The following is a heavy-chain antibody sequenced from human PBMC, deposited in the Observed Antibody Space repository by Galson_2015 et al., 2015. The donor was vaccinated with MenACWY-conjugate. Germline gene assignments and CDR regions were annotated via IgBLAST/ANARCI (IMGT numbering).Heavy chain of an antibody. J-gene: IGHJ6*02. CDR2: ISPGDSNT. CDR3: ARHPPGGRGMDV. V-gene: IGHV5-51*01. D-gene: IGHD1-26*01. CDR1: GYYFTRYW. Sequence: QSGAEVTQPGESLKISCTGSGYYFTRYWIAWVRQIPGKGLEWMGLISPGDSNTRYSPSFQGQVTISADKSISTAYLQWSSLKASDTAMYYCARHPPGGRGMDVWGQGTTVTVSS.